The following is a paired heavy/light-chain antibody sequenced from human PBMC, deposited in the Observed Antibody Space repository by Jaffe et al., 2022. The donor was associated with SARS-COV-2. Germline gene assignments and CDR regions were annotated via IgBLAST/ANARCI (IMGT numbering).Heavy chain of an antibody. V-gene: IGHV4-38-2*02. Sequence: QVQLQESGPGLVKPSETLSLTCTVSGSSISSGYYWGWIRQPPGKGLEWIGSIYHSGSTYYNPSLKSRVTMSVDTSKTQFSLKLTSVTAADTAVYYCARSRLNRYWYFDLWGRGTLVTVSS. CDR3: ARSRLNRYWYFDL. CDR1: GSSISSGYY. CDR2: IYHSGST. J-gene: IGHJ2*01. D-gene: IGHD2-21*02.
Light chain of an antibody. J-gene: IGKJ4*01. CDR3: QQYDNVPLT. Sequence: DIQMTQSPSSLSASVGDRVTITCQASQDISKSLSWYQHKPGKAPNLLIYDASNLETAVPSRFSGSGSGTDFTFTISSLQPEDIGTYYCQQYDNVPLTFGGGTKVEIK. CDR2: DAS. V-gene: IGKV1-33*01. CDR1: QDISKS.